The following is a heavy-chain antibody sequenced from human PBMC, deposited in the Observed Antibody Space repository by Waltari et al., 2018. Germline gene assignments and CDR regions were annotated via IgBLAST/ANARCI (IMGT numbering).Heavy chain of an antibody. CDR1: GGPISGFY. D-gene: IGHD2-21*02. Sequence: QVQLQESGPSRLKPSETLSLICTVSGGPISGFYWSWVRQPPGKGLDWIGYIYYTGSTNFNPSLKSRVTMSVDTSKNQFSLKLSSVTAADTAFYYCARGGGGDWEWFDPWGQGTLVTVSS. CDR3: ARGGGGDWEWFDP. V-gene: IGHV4-59*01. CDR2: IYYTGST. J-gene: IGHJ5*02.